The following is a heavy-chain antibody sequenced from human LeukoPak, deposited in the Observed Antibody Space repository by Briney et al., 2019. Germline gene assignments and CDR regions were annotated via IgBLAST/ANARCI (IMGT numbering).Heavy chain of an antibody. CDR3: ARVAYYSDRSAFAFFDY. J-gene: IGHJ4*02. D-gene: IGHD3-22*01. CDR1: GGSISSDNW. Sequence: SETLSLTCAVSGGSISSDNWWSWVRQPPGKGLDWIGEIYHSGSTNYNPSLKSRVIIPVDKSKNQFSLKLSSATAADTAVYYCARVAYYSDRSAFAFFDYWGRGTLVTVSA. CDR2: IYHSGST. V-gene: IGHV4-4*02.